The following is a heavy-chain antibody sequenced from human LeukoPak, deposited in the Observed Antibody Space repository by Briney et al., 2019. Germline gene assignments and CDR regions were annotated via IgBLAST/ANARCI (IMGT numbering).Heavy chain of an antibody. CDR3: ARTRYYYNSRSYGAPYYFDY. D-gene: IGHD3-10*01. J-gene: IGHJ4*02. CDR1: GDSISSGSFY. V-gene: IGHV4-39*01. Sequence: PSETLSLTCTVSGDSISSGSFYWSWIRQPPGKGLEWIGSIYYSGSTYYNPSLKSRVTISVDTSKNQFSLKLSSVTAADTAVYYCARTRYYYNSRSYGAPYYFDYWGQGTLVTVSS. CDR2: IYYSGST.